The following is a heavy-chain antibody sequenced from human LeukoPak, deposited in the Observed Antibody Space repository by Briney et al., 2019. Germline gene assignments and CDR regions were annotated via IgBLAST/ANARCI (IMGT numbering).Heavy chain of an antibody. J-gene: IGHJ4*02. D-gene: IGHD3-22*01. V-gene: IGHV4-59*01. Sequence: SETLSLTCTVSGGSISSYYWSWIRQPPGKGLEWIGYIYYSGSTNYNPSLKSRVTISVDTSKNQFSLKLSSVTAADTAVYYCARESSSGVDYWGQGTLATVSS. CDR1: GGSISSYY. CDR3: ARESSSGVDY. CDR2: IYYSGST.